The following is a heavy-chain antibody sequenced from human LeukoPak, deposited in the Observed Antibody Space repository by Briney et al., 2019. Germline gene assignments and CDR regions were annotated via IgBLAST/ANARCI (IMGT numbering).Heavy chain of an antibody. Sequence: SETLSLTCTVSGGSNSSSSYYWGWIRQPPGKGLEWNGSIYYSGSTYYNPSLKSRVTISVDTSKNQFSLKLSSVTAADTAVYYCARQFTSWGQGTLVTVSS. V-gene: IGHV4-39*01. J-gene: IGHJ4*02. CDR3: ARQFTS. D-gene: IGHD2-2*01. CDR2: IYYSGST. CDR1: GGSNSSSSYY.